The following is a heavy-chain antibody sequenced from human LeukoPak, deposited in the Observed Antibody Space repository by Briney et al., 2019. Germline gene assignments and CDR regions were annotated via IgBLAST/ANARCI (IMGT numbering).Heavy chain of an antibody. Sequence: GGSLRLSCTASGLTFSNSWMHWVRQVPEKGLVWVSRIKTDGSSTSYADSVKGRFTISRDNAKNTLYLQMNSLRAEDTAVYYCTTLYSGAMDYWGQGTLVTVSS. CDR2: IKTDGSST. V-gene: IGHV3-74*01. CDR3: TTLYSGAMDY. CDR1: GLTFSNSW. J-gene: IGHJ4*02. D-gene: IGHD1-26*01.